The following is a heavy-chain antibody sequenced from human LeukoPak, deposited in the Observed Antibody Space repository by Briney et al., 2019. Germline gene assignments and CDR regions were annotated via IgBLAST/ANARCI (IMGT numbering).Heavy chain of an antibody. J-gene: IGHJ4*02. Sequence: ASVKVSCKASGYTFTGYYMHWVRQAPGQGLEWMGWINPNSGGTNYAQNFQGRVTMTRDTSISIAYMELGRLRSDDTAMYYCARENSGLGYWGQGTLVTVSS. D-gene: IGHD6-19*01. V-gene: IGHV1-2*02. CDR1: GYTFTGYY. CDR3: ARENSGLGY. CDR2: INPNSGGT.